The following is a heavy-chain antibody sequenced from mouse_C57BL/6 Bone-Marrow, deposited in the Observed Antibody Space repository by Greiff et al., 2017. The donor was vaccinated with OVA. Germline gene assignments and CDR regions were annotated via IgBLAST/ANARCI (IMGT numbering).Heavy chain of an antibody. Sequence: EVNVVESGGGLVKPGGSLKLSCAASGFTFSDYGMHWVRQAPEKGLEWVAYISSGSSTIYYADTVKGRFTISRDNAKNTLFLQMTSLRSEDTAMYYCARESRGYFDVGGTGTTVTVSS. J-gene: IGHJ1*03. CDR2: ISSGSSTI. CDR3: ARESRGYFDV. CDR1: GFTFSDYG. V-gene: IGHV5-17*01.